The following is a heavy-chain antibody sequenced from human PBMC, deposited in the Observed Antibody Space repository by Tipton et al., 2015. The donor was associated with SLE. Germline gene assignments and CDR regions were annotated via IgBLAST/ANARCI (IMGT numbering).Heavy chain of an antibody. CDR1: GFTFSIYA. D-gene: IGHD3-10*01. Sequence: QLVQSGGGVVQPGRSLRLSCAASGFTFSIYAMHWVRQAPGKGLEWVAVISYDGSNKYYADSVKGRFTISRDNSKNTLYLQMNSLRAEDTAMYYCARALLWFGDYMDVWGKGTTVTVSS. CDR3: ARALLWFGDYMDV. CDR2: ISYDGSNK. V-gene: IGHV3-30*04. J-gene: IGHJ6*03.